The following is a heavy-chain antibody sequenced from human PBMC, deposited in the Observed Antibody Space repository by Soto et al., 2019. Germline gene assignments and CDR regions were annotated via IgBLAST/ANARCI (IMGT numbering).Heavy chain of an antibody. J-gene: IGHJ4*02. V-gene: IGHV4-34*01. D-gene: IGHD2-15*01. CDR2: INHGESA. CDR3: ARGYAAPRAAN. CDR1: GGSFSGYY. Sequence: SETLSLTCAVYGGSFSGYYWSWIRRPPEKGLEWIGEINHGESASYNPSLKDRVTISLDTSNNHFSLKLTSVTAADSAVYYCARGYAAPRAANWGQGTLVTGSS.